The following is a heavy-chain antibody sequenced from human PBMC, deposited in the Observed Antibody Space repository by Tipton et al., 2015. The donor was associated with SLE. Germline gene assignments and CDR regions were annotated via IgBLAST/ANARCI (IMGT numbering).Heavy chain of an antibody. D-gene: IGHD1-26*01. CDR1: GGSFSGYY. CDR3: ARDAVGARYNWFDP. V-gene: IGHV4-30-2*01. Sequence: TLSLTCAVYGGSFSGYYWSWIRQPPGKGLEWIGYIYHSGSTYYNPSLKSRVTISVDRSKNQFSLKLSSVTAADTAVYYCARDAVGARYNWFDPWGQGTLVTVSS. CDR2: IYHSGST. J-gene: IGHJ5*02.